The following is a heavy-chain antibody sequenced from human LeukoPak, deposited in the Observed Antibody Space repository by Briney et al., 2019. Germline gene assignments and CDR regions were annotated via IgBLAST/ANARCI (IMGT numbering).Heavy chain of an antibody. CDR2: INPNSGGT. Sequence: ASVKVSCKASGYTFTGYYMHWVRQAPGQGLEWMGWINPNSGGTNYAQKFQGRVTMTRDTSISTAYMELSRLRSDDTAVYYCARDRRSYSGSWRGGNWFDPGGQGTLVTVSS. V-gene: IGHV1-2*02. J-gene: IGHJ5*02. D-gene: IGHD6-13*01. CDR3: ARDRRSYSGSWRGGNWFDP. CDR1: GYTFTGYY.